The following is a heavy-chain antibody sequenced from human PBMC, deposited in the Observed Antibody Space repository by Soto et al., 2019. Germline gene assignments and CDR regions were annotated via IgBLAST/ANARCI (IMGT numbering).Heavy chain of an antibody. CDR2: IYYSGST. D-gene: IGHD2-2*01. CDR3: AREVLGYCSSTSCPTYGMDV. J-gene: IGHJ6*02. V-gene: IGHV4-30-4*01. Sequence: SETLSLTCTVSGGSISSGDYYWSWIRQPPGKGLEWIGYIYYSGSTYCNPSLKSRVTISVDTSKNQFSLKLSSVTAADTAVYYCAREVLGYCSSTSCPTYGMDVWGQGTTVTVSS. CDR1: GGSISSGDYY.